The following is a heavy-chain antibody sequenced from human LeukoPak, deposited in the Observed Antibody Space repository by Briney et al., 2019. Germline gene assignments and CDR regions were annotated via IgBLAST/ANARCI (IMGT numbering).Heavy chain of an antibody. CDR2: SSHDGSNE. J-gene: IGHJ4*02. Sequence: GSLRLSCVTSGFIFSAYSIHWVRQAPGKGPEWVALSSHDGSNEYVGESLLGRFTVARDKSKSTLYLQMDDLRLDDTAMYYCASGSGYDFAFPPYWGQGTMVTVSS. V-gene: IGHV3-30*01. CDR1: GFIFSAYS. CDR3: ASGSGYDFAFPPY. D-gene: IGHD5-12*01.